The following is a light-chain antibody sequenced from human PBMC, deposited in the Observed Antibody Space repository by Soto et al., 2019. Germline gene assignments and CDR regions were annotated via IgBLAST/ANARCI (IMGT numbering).Light chain of an antibody. J-gene: IGKJ1*01. CDR1: QRVSGGF. V-gene: IGKV3D-20*01. CDR2: DTS. CDR3: QQYGSSPS. Sequence: EIVLTQSPGTLSLSPGESATLYCGASQRVSGGFLAWYQHKPGLAPRLIVYDTSFRATGIPDRFSGSGSGTAFTLTITRLDPDDFAVYYCQQYGSSPSFGQGTKVDIK.